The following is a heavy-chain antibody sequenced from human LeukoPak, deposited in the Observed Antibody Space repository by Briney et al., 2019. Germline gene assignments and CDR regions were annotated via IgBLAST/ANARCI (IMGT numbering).Heavy chain of an antibody. D-gene: IGHD1-26*01. CDR2: IYYSGST. CDR3: ARGKWELLVDY. V-gene: IGHV4-30-4*01. CDR1: GGSISSGDYY. Sequence: SETLSLTCTVSGGSISSGDYYWSWIRQPPGKGLEWIGYIYYSGSTYYNPCLKSRVTISVDTSKNQFSLKLSSVTAADTAVYYCARGKWELLVDYWGQGTLVTVSS. J-gene: IGHJ4*02.